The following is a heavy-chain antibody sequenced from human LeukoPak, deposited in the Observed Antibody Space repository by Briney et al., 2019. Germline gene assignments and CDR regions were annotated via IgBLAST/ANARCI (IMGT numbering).Heavy chain of an antibody. V-gene: IGHV1-69*06. J-gene: IGHJ6*04. CDR1: GGTFSSYA. Sequence: SVKVSCKASGGTFSSYAISWVRQAPGQGLEWMGGIIPIFGTANYAQKFQDRLTITADKSTSTAYMELSSLRSEDTAVYYCASATLRCSGGSCYEMDVWGKGTTVTVSS. CDR2: IIPIFGTA. D-gene: IGHD2-15*01. CDR3: ASATLRCSGGSCYEMDV.